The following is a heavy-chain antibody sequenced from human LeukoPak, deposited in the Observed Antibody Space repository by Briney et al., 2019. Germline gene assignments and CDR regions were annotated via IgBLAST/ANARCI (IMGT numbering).Heavy chain of an antibody. J-gene: IGHJ4*02. CDR2: IYTSGST. CDR1: GGSISSGSYY. CDR3: ARDNEYYYGSGSYFFDY. V-gene: IGHV4-61*02. D-gene: IGHD3-10*01. Sequence: SETLSLTCTVSGGSISSGSYYWSWIRQPAGKGLEWIGRIYTSGSTNYNPSLKSRVTISVDTSKNQFSLKLSSVTAADTAVYYCARDNEYYYGSGSYFFDYWGREPWSPSPQ.